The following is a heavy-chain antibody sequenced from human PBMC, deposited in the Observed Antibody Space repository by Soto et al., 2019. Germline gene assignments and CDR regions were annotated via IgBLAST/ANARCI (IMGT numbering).Heavy chain of an antibody. CDR1: GYTFTSYG. Sequence: QVQLVQSGAEVKKPGASVKVSCKASGYTFTSYGITWVRQAPGQGLEWLGWINGYNGNTNYAQKLQGRVTMTTDTTTSTANMELRSLRSDDTAVYYCARMGDVPYYYYGMDAWGQGTTVTVSS. D-gene: IGHD3-16*01. V-gene: IGHV1-18*01. J-gene: IGHJ6*02. CDR2: INGYNGNT. CDR3: ARMGDVPYYYYGMDA.